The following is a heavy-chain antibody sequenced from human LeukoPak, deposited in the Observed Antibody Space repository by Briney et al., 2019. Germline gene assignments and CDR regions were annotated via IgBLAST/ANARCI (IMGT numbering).Heavy chain of an antibody. CDR2: MSAYNGNT. CDR3: AREYSGSNWWFDP. J-gene: IGHJ5*02. D-gene: IGHD1-26*01. V-gene: IGHV1-18*01. CDR1: GYTFTRYG. Sequence: GASVKDSCKASGYTFTRYGISWVRQAPGQGLEWMGWMSAYNGNTNYSQKLQRRVTMPTDTSTSTAYMELRSLRSDDTAVYYCAREYSGSNWWFDPWGQGTLVTVSS.